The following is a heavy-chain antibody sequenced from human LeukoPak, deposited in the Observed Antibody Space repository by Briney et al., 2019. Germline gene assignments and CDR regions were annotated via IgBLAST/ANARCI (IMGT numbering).Heavy chain of an antibody. V-gene: IGHV3-21*01. CDR2: ISSSSSYI. Sequence: PGGSLRLSCAASGFTFSSYSMNWVRQAPGKGLEWVSSISSSSSYIYYADSVKGRFTISRDNAKNSLYLQMNSLRAEDTAVYYCARQDPGYSYGWYFDYWGQGTLVTVSP. J-gene: IGHJ4*02. D-gene: IGHD5-18*01. CDR1: GFTFSSYS. CDR3: ARQDPGYSYGWYFDY.